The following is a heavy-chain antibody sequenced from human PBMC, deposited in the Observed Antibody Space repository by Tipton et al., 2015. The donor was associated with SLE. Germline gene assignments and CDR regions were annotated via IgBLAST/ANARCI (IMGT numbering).Heavy chain of an antibody. CDR2: INHSGST. D-gene: IGHD2-21*01. CDR1: GGSFSGYY. V-gene: IGHV4-34*01. J-gene: IGHJ4*02. Sequence: TLSLTCAVYGGSFSGYYWSWIRQPPGKGLEWIGEINHSGSTNYNPSLKSRVTISVDTSKNQFSLKLSSVTAADTAVYYCAKGALAYCGGDCYSLDYWGQGTLVTVSS. CDR3: AKGALAYCGGDCYSLDY.